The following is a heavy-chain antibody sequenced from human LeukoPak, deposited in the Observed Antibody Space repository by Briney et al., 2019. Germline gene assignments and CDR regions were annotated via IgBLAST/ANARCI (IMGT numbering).Heavy chain of an antibody. CDR3: ARVLSADYYYYYGMDV. V-gene: IGHV3-33*01. Sequence: PGGSLRLSCAASGFTFSSYGMHWVRQAPGKGLEWVAVIWYDGSNKYYADSVKGRFTISRDNSKNTLYLQMNSLRAEDTAVYYCARVLSADYYYYYGMDVWGQGTTVTVSS. J-gene: IGHJ6*02. D-gene: IGHD3-3*01. CDR1: GFTFSSYG. CDR2: IWYDGSNK.